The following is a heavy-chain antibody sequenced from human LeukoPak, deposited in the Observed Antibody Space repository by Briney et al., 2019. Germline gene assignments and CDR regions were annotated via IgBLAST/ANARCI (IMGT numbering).Heavy chain of an antibody. CDR1: GFTFSIHW. J-gene: IGHJ4*02. D-gene: IGHD1-26*01. CDR3: VKGGASSGSYYSDD. CDR2: ISSDGDST. V-gene: IGHV3-64D*09. Sequence: GGSLRLSCAASGFTFSIHWMHWVRQAPGKGLEYVSAISSDGDSTFYADSVKGRFAISRDNSKNTLYLQMSSLRDEDTAVYYCVKGGASSGSYYSDDWGQGTLVTVSS.